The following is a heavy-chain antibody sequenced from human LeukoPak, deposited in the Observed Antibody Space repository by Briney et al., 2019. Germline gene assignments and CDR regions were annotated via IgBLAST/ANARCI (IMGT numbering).Heavy chain of an antibody. D-gene: IGHD1-26*01. Sequence: GGSLRLSCAASGFTFSSYWMHWVRQAPGKGLVWVSRINSDGSSSTYADSVKGRFTISRDNAKNTLYLQMNSLRAEDTAVYYCARDPSYSENLDYWGQGTLVTVSS. CDR3: ARDPSYSENLDY. CDR2: INSDGSSS. J-gene: IGHJ4*02. CDR1: GFTFSSYW. V-gene: IGHV3-74*01.